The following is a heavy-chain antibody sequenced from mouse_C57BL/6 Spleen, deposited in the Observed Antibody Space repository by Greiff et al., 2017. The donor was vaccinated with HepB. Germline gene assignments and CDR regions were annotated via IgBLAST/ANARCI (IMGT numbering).Heavy chain of an antibody. CDR2: ISSGGSYT. J-gene: IGHJ2*01. D-gene: IGHD1-1*01. Sequence: EVQLVESGGDLVKPGGSLKLSCAASGFTFSSYGMSWVRQTPDKRLEWVATISSGGSYTYYPDSVKGRFTISRDNAKNTRYLQMSSLKSEDTAMYYCARRGYYGSSHWGQGTTLTVSS. V-gene: IGHV5-6*01. CDR3: ARRGYYGSSH. CDR1: GFTFSSYG.